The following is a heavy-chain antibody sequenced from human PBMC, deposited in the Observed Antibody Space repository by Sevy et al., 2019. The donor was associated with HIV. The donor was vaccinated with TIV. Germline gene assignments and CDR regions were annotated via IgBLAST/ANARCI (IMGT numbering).Heavy chain of an antibody. J-gene: IGHJ4*02. CDR1: GFPVRSNY. V-gene: IGHV3-53*01. CDR3: ARETVSGYNL. D-gene: IGHD5-12*01. Sequence: GGYLRLSCAVSGFPVRSNYISWVRQAPGKGLEWVSTIYAGGNTYYADSVKGRFSISRDNSKNIVYLQINSRRGEDTAVYYCARETVSGYNLWGQGTLVTVSS. CDR2: IYAGGNT.